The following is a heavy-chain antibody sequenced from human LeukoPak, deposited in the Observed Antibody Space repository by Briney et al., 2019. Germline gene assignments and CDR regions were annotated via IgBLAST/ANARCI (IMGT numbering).Heavy chain of an antibody. J-gene: IGHJ4*02. V-gene: IGHV1-69*01. Sequence: ASVKVSCKASGGTFSSYAISWVRQAPGQGLEWMGGIIPIFGTANYAQKFQGRVTITADESTSTAYMELSSLRSEDTAVYYCATRLVPGFDYWGQGTLVTVSS. CDR3: ATRLVPGFDY. CDR1: GGTFSSYA. D-gene: IGHD6-19*01. CDR2: IIPIFGTA.